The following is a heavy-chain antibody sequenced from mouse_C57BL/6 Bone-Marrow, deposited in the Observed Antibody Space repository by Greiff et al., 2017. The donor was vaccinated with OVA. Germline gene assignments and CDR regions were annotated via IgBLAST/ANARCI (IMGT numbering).Heavy chain of an antibody. CDR3: AITYSNYAMDY. V-gene: IGHV1-74*01. J-gene: IGHJ4*01. CDR1: GYTFTSYW. Sequence: QVQLQQPGAALVKPGASVTVSCKASGYTFTSYWMHWVKQRPGQGLEWLGRIHPSDSDTNYSQKFKCKATLTVDKSSSTAYMQLSSLTSEDSAVYYCAITYSNYAMDYWGQGTSVTVSS. D-gene: IGHD2-5*01. CDR2: IHPSDSDT.